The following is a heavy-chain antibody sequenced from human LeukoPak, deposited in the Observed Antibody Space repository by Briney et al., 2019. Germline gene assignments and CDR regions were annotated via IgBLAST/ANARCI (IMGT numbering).Heavy chain of an antibody. Sequence: SETLSLTCAVYGGSFTGYHWNSIRQAPGKGLQWIGEVNHRGMTNYNPSLKSRGIISADTSKNQFSLKLKSVTAADTAMYYCARDPTSEISVPYYFDDWGQGTLVTVSS. CDR1: GGSFTGYH. CDR3: ARDPTSEISVPYYFDD. V-gene: IGHV4-34*01. CDR2: VNHRGMT. J-gene: IGHJ4*02. D-gene: IGHD3-16*01.